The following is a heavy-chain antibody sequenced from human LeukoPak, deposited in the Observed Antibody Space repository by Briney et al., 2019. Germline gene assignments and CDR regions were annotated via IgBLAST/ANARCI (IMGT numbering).Heavy chain of an antibody. CDR3: AKLKINYYYYMDV. CDR2: IRSDGRNK. V-gene: IGHV3-30*02. Sequence: GGSLRLSCAASGFTFSSYGMQFSSYGMNWVRQAPGQGLEWVAFIRSDGRNKYYADSVKGRFTISRDNTKNMLYLQMNSLRAEDTAVYYCAKLKINYYYYMDVCAKGTTVIVSS. CDR1: GFTFSSYG. J-gene: IGHJ6*03. D-gene: IGHD3-16*01.